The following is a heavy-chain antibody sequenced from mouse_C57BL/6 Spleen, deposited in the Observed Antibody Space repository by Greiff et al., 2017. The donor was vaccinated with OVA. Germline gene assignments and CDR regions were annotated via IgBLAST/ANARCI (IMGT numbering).Heavy chain of an antibody. CDR1: GFTFSNYW. CDR3: TGPLTHYYIDD. J-gene: IGHJ2*01. CDR2: ISLNSDNYAT. Sequence: VQLKESGGGLVQPGGSLKLSCVASGFTFSNYWLNWVRQSPGQGLEWVAHISLNSDNYATHYAVSVKGRFTISREDTTSSGDLQMNNVRAEGTGIDYCTGPLTHYYIDDWGQGTTLTVSS. V-gene: IGHV6-3*01. D-gene: IGHD4-1*01.